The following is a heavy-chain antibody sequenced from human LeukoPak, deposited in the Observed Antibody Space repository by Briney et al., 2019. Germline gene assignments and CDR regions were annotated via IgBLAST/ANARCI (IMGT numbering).Heavy chain of an antibody. V-gene: IGHV4-34*01. D-gene: IGHD3-22*01. CDR3: ARAKAGSSGYNFAFDI. J-gene: IGHJ3*02. CDR2: INNSGST. Sequence: SQTLSLTCGVYGGFFSGYHWTWIRQPPGKGLEWIGEINNSGSTNYNPSLKSRVIISLDTSKTQLSLKLTSVTAADTAVYYCARAKAGSSGYNFAFDIWGQGTMVTVSS. CDR1: GGFFSGYH.